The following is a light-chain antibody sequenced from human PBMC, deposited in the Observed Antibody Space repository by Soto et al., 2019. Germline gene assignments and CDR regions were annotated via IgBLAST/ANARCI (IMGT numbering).Light chain of an antibody. V-gene: IGLV2-14*03. Sequence: QSALTQPASVSGSPGQSITISCTGGYNYVSWYQHHPGKAPKLMIYDVSNRPSGVSNRFSGSKSGNTASLTISGLQAEDEADYYCSSYTSSSTVFGTGTKLTVL. CDR1: GYNY. CDR2: DVS. CDR3: SSYTSSSTV. J-gene: IGLJ1*01.